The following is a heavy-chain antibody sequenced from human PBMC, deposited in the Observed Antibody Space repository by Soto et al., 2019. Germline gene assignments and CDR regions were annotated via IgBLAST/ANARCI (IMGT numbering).Heavy chain of an antibody. D-gene: IGHD6-13*01. Sequence: GGSLRLSCEASGFAIRSNAIHWVRQAPGKGLEWVAVIPFEGSYKYYADSVKGRFTVSRDTSKNTVSLQMDSLTGEDSALYYCVRAAGIAAAGSSQGVLWGQGTLVTVSS. CDR3: VRAAGIAAAGSSQGVL. CDR1: GFAIRSNA. CDR2: IPFEGSYK. J-gene: IGHJ4*02. V-gene: IGHV3-30*04.